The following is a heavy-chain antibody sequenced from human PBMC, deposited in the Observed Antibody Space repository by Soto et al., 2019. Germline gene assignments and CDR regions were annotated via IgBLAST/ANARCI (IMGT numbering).Heavy chain of an antibody. D-gene: IGHD3-9*01. CDR2: IIPVFGTA. Sequence: QVQLVQSGAEVKKPGSSVKVSCKACGGSLINYGISWGRQAPGQGLEWMGGIIPVFGTANYAQKSQGRVTITADESTSIVYMDVTSLRSEDTAVYYCARGDATKIVVTTYYAMDVWGQGTTVTVSS. J-gene: IGHJ6*02. CDR1: GGSLINYG. V-gene: IGHV1-69*12. CDR3: ARGDATKIVVTTYYAMDV.